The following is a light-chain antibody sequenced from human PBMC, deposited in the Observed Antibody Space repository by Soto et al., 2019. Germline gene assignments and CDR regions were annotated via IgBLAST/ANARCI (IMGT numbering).Light chain of an antibody. CDR1: QGISRY. Sequence: DIQMTQSTSSLSASVGGRVTISCRASQGISRYLNWYQQKPGNAPKVLIYAASNLESGVPSRFSGSGSGTDFSLTISSLQAGDFATYFCQETFTTPYTLGQGTKVDIK. CDR3: QETFTTPYT. V-gene: IGKV1-39*01. J-gene: IGKJ2*01. CDR2: AAS.